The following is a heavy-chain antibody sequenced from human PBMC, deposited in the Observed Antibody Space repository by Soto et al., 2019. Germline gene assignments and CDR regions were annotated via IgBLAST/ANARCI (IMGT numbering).Heavy chain of an antibody. J-gene: IGHJ3*02. Sequence: GGSLRLSCAASGFTFDDYAMHWVRQAPGKGLEWVSGISWNSGSIGYADSVKGRFTISRDNAKNSLYLQMNSLRAEDTALYYCAKDIGGHPRVVAFDIWGQGTMVTVSS. CDR2: ISWNSGSI. D-gene: IGHD3-3*01. V-gene: IGHV3-9*01. CDR3: AKDIGGHPRVVAFDI. CDR1: GFTFDDYA.